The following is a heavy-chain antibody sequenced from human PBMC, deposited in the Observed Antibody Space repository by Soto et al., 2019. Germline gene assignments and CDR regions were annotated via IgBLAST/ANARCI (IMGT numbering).Heavy chain of an antibody. J-gene: IGHJ6*02. Sequence: GASVKVSCKASGGTFSSYAISWVRQAPGQGLEWMRGIIPIFGTANYAQKFQGRVTITADESTSTAYMELSSLRSEDTAVYYCARTYYGDYYYYGMDVWGQGTTVTVSS. CDR1: GGTFSSYA. V-gene: IGHV1-69*13. D-gene: IGHD3-22*01. CDR3: ARTYYGDYYYYGMDV. CDR2: IIPIFGTA.